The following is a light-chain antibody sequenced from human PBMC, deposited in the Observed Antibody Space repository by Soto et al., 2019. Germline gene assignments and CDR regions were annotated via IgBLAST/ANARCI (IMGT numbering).Light chain of an antibody. V-gene: IGLV8-61*01. CDR2: STN. CDR1: SGSVSPSYH. CDR3: VLYMGSGIWV. J-gene: IGLJ3*02. Sequence: QTVVTQEPSFSVSPGGTVTLTCGLSSGSVSPSYHANWYQQATGQAPRTLIYSTNSRSSGVPDRFSGSILGNKAALTITGAKADDESDYYCVLYMGSGIWVFGGGTKVTVL.